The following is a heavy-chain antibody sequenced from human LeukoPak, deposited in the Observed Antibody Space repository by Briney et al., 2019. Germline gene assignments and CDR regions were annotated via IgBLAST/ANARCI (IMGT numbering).Heavy chain of an antibody. V-gene: IGHV3-64D*06. D-gene: IGHD3-10*02. J-gene: IGHJ4*02. CDR1: RFTFSNFN. CDR3: ANGLAGYYVSSS. CDR2: ITSDGSSI. Sequence: GGSLRLSCTASRFTFSNFNMHWVRQAPGKGLQFVSGITSDGSSIDYADSVRGRFTISRDNSKSTLYLRMSSLRVEDTAVYYCANGLAGYYVSSSWGQGTLVTVSS.